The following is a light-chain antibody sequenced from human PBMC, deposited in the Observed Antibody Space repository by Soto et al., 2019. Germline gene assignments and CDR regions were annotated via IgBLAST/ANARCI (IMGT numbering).Light chain of an antibody. J-gene: IGLJ1*01. Sequence: QSVLTQPASVSGSPGQSITISCTGTSSDVGAYNFVSWYQQYPGKAPKVMIYEVNNRPSGVSNRFSGSKSGNTASLTISGLQAEDEADYCCAAWDDSLNEYVFGDGTKVTVL. CDR2: EVN. CDR3: AAWDDSLNEYV. V-gene: IGLV2-14*01. CDR1: SSDVGAYNF.